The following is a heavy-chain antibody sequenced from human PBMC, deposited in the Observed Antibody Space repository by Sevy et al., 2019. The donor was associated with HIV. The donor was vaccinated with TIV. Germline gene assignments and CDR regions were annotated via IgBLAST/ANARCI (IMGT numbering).Heavy chain of an antibody. CDR2: IYHSGST. V-gene: IGHV4-38-2*01. Sequence: SETLSLTCGVSAYSISSGYYWGWIRQSPGKGLEWIGSIYHSGSTQYNPSLKSRVTLSVDTSKNQFSLKLSSVTAADTAVYYCARARYYYDKTGYSTFDYWGQGTLVTVSS. CDR3: ARARYYYDKTGYSTFDY. CDR1: AYSISSGYY. D-gene: IGHD3-22*01. J-gene: IGHJ4*02.